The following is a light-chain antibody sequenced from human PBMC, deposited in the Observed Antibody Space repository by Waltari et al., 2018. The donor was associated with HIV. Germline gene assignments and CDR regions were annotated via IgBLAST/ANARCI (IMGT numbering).Light chain of an antibody. CDR1: RSLLHTNGYNY. Sequence: IVMTKSPLSLPVTPGEPASISCRSSRSLLHTNGYNYLDWYLQKPGQSPQLLIYLGSNRASGVPDRFSGSGSGTDFTLKISRVEAEYVGIYYCMQALHTWTFGQGTKVEIK. CDR2: LGS. J-gene: IGKJ1*01. CDR3: MQALHTWT. V-gene: IGKV2-28*01.